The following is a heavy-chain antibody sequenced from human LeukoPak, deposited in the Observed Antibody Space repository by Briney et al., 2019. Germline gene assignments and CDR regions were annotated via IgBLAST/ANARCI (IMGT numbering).Heavy chain of an antibody. CDR3: ARSIHDSSGYSVDY. J-gene: IGHJ4*02. CDR1: GFTFSSYA. V-gene: IGHV3-30-3*01. CDR2: ISYDGSNK. Sequence: PGRSLRLSCAASGFTFSSYAMHWVRQAPGKGLEWVAVISYDGSNKYYADSVKGRFTISRDNSKNTLYLQMSSLRAEDTAVYYCARSIHDSSGYSVDYWGQGTLVTVSS. D-gene: IGHD3-22*01.